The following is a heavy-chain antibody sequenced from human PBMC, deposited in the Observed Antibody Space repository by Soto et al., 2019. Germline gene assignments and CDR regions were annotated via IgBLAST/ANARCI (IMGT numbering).Heavy chain of an antibody. Sequence: QVQLQESGPGLVKPSQTLSLTCTVSGGSISRGGYYWSWIRQHPGYGLEWIGYIYYSGGTYYHQYLKSRVNLSVDTSENQFSLRLSSVTAADTAVYYCARKDSGYADYMDVWGKGTTVTVSS. J-gene: IGHJ6*03. CDR2: IYYSGGT. D-gene: IGHD5-12*01. CDR3: ARKDSGYADYMDV. CDR1: GGSISRGGYY. V-gene: IGHV4-31*03.